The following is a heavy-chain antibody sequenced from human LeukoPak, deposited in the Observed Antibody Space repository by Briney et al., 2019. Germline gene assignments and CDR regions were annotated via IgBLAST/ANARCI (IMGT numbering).Heavy chain of an antibody. Sequence: PGGSLRLSCTASGFTFGDYAMSWVRQAPGKGLEWVGFIRSKAYGGTTEYAASVKGRFTISRDDSKSIAYLQMNSLKTEDTAVYYCTRDSEVTRHNHFDYWGQGTLVTVSS. CDR1: GFTFGDYA. CDR2: IRSKAYGGTT. D-gene: IGHD4-11*01. CDR3: TRDSEVTRHNHFDY. V-gene: IGHV3-49*04. J-gene: IGHJ4*02.